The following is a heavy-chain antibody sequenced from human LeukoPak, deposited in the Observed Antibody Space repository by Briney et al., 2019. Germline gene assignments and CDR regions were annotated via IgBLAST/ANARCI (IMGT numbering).Heavy chain of an antibody. Sequence: SETLSLTCTVSGGSISSYYWSWIRQPPGKGLEWIGYIYYSGSTNYNPSLKSRVTISVDTSKNQFSLKLSSVTAADTAVCYCASSNPEGAFDIWGQGTMVTVSS. CDR1: GGSISSYY. CDR3: ASSNPEGAFDI. D-gene: IGHD1-14*01. CDR2: IYYSGST. V-gene: IGHV4-59*08. J-gene: IGHJ3*02.